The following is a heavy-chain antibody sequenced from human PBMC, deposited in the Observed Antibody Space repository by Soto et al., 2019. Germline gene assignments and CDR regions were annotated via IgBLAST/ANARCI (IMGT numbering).Heavy chain of an antibody. CDR1: GFTFSSFG. J-gene: IGHJ6*02. Sequence: QVQLVESGGGVVQPGRSLRLSCAASGFTFSSFGMHWVRQAPGKGLEWVAVISFDGSNKYYADSVKGQFTISRDNSKNTLSLQMNSLKAEDTAVYYCAKDTSKYSNNWPAYYGLDVWGQGTTVTVSS. CDR3: AKDTSKYSNNWPAYYGLDV. V-gene: IGHV3-30*18. CDR2: ISFDGSNK. D-gene: IGHD1-1*01.